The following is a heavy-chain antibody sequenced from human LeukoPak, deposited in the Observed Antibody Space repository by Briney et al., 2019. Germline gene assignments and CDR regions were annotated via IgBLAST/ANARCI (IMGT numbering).Heavy chain of an antibody. CDR3: ASPRQYSSSWYFDY. D-gene: IGHD6-13*01. J-gene: IGHJ4*02. Sequence: PSETLSLTCTVSGGSISSYYWSWIRQPAGKGLEWIGRIYTSGSTNYNPSLKSRVTMSVDTSKNQFSLKLSSVTAADTAVYYCASPRQYSSSWYFDYWGQGTLVTVSS. CDR2: IYTSGST. V-gene: IGHV4-4*07. CDR1: GGSISSYY.